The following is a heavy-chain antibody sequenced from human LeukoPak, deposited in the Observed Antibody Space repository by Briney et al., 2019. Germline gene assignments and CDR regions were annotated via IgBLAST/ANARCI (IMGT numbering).Heavy chain of an antibody. CDR2: INPNSGGT. Sequence: AASVKVSCKASGGTFSSYGISWVRQAPGQGLEWMGWINPNSGGTNYAQKFQGRVTMTRDTSISTAYMELSRLRSDDTAVYYCANFDWLLSFDYWGQGTLVTVSS. CDR3: ANFDWLLSFDY. V-gene: IGHV1-2*02. J-gene: IGHJ4*02. D-gene: IGHD3-9*01. CDR1: GGTFSSYG.